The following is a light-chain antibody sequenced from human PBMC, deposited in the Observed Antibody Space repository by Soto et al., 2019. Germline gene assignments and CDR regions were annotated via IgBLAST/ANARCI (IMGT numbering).Light chain of an antibody. CDR3: QQYNSWPYT. CDR1: QSVSSN. Sequence: EILLTQSPATLSVSPGERATLSCGASQSVSSNLAWYQQKPGQAPRLLIYDASARATGIPTRFSGSGSGTEFTLTIGSLQSEDFAVYYCQQYNSWPYTFGQGTKLEIK. V-gene: IGKV3D-15*01. CDR2: DAS. J-gene: IGKJ2*01.